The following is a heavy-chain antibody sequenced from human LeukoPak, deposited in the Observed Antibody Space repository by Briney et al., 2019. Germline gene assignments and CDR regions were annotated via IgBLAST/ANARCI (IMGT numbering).Heavy chain of an antibody. V-gene: IGHV3-15*01. CDR1: GFILSKAW. CDR2: IKSDGGAT. D-gene: IGHD4-17*01. J-gene: IGHJ4*02. CDR3: TTDLGDYGDYVRC. Sequence: GGSLRPSCAASGFILSKAWMRWVRQAPGKGLEWVGRIKSDGGATDYAAPVQGRFTISRDDSKNTFFLQMNSLKAEDTAVYYCTTDLGDYGDYVRCWGQGTLVTVSS.